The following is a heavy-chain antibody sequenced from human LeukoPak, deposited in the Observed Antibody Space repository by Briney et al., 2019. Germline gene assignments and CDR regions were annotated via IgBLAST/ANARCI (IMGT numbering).Heavy chain of an antibody. D-gene: IGHD5-12*01. CDR3: ARAPGYSGYGFFDY. J-gene: IGHJ4*02. CDR2: IYHSGST. V-gene: IGHV4-4*02. CDR1: GGSISSSNW. Sequence: SETLSLTCAVSGGSISSSNWWSWVRHPPGKGLEWIGEIYHSGSTNYNPSLKSRVTISVDKSKNQFSLKLSSVTAADTAVYYCARAPGYSGYGFFDYWGQGTLVTVSS.